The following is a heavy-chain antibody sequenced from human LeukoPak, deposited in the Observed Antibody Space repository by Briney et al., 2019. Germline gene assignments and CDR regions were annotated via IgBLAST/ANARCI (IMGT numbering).Heavy chain of an antibody. CDR1: GDSISSGDFN. D-gene: IGHD3-10*01. J-gene: IGHJ4*02. V-gene: IGHV4-31*03. Sequence: SETLSLTCSVSGDSISSGDFNWSWMRQHPGKGLEWIGYIYHSGRTNYNPSLESRLTMSVDTSRDQFSLRLTSVTAADTAVYFCARERAGAGAHFDYWGQGTLVTVSS. CDR3: ARERAGAGAHFDY. CDR2: IYHSGRT.